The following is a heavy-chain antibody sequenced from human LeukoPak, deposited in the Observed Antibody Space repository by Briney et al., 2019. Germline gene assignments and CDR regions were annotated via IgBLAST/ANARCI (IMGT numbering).Heavy chain of an antibody. J-gene: IGHJ6*03. CDR2: IYYSGST. V-gene: IGHV4-59*01. D-gene: IGHD3-22*01. CDR1: GGSISSYY. CDR3: TRGSIAYYYMDV. Sequence: SETLSLTCTVSGGSISSYYWTWIRQPPGKGLEWIGNIYYSGSTNYNPSLKSRVTISVDTSKNQFSLKLSSVTAADTAVYYCTRGSIAYYYMDVWGKGTTVTISS.